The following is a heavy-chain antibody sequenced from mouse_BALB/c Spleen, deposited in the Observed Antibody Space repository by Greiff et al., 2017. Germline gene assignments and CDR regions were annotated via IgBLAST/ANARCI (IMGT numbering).Heavy chain of an antibody. J-gene: IGHJ3*01. CDR3: ASYDGYYPWFAY. V-gene: IGHV5-4*02. CDR1: GFTFSDYY. CDR2: ISDGGSYT. D-gene: IGHD2-3*01. Sequence: EVKLQESGGGLVKPGGSLKLSCAAPGFTFSDYYMYWVRQTPEKRLEWVATISDGGSYTYYPDSVKGRFTISRDNAKNNLYLQMSSLKSEDTAMYYCASYDGYYPWFAYWGQGTLVTVSA.